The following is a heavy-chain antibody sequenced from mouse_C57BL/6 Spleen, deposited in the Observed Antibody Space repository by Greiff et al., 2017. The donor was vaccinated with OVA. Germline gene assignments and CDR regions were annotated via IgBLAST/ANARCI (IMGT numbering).Heavy chain of an antibody. J-gene: IGHJ2*01. Sequence: EVQLQQSGTVLARPGASVKMSCKTSGYTFTSYWMHWVKQRPGQGLEWIGAIYPGNSDTSYNQKFKGKAKLTAVTSASTAYMELSSLTKEDSAVYCCTRWGDYSDYFDYWGQGTTLTVSS. CDR1: GYTFTSYW. CDR3: TRWGDYSDYFDY. CDR2: IYPGNSDT. V-gene: IGHV1-5*01. D-gene: IGHD2-4*01.